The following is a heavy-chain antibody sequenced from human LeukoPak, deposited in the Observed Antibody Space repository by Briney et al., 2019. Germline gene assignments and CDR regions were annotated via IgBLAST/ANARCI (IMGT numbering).Heavy chain of an antibody. J-gene: IGHJ6*03. CDR1: GFTFSAYG. D-gene: IGHD5-24*01. CDR2: IWYDGGNK. CDR3: AKDGPEIVNAYYYYMDV. V-gene: IGHV3-33*06. Sequence: GGSLRLSCAASGFTFSAYGMHWVRQAPGKGLEWVAIIWYDGGNKYYADSVKGRFNISRDNSKNTLFLQMNSLRVEDTAVYYCAKDGPEIVNAYYYYMDVWGKGTTVTVSS.